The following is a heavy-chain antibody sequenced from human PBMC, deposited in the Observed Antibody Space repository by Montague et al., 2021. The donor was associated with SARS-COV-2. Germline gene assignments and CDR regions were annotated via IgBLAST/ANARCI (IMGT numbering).Heavy chain of an antibody. CDR3: ARAAWGYYDSSGYLDY. CDR1: GFTFSSYS. D-gene: IGHD3-22*01. Sequence: YLRLSCAASGFTFSSYSMNWVRQAPGKGLEWVSSMSNSNSYIYCADSVKGRFTISRDNAKNSLYLQMNSLRAEDTAVYYCARAAWGYYDSSGYLDYWGQGTLVTVSS. CDR2: MSNSNSYI. J-gene: IGHJ4*02. V-gene: IGHV3-21*01.